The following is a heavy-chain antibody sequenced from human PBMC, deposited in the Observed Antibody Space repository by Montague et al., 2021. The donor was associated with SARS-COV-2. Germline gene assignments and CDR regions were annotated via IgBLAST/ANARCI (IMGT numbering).Heavy chain of an antibody. J-gene: IGHJ6*02. CDR1: GASISSSDYY. V-gene: IGHV4-39*07. CDR2: MYYSGST. CDR3: ARDDSVLVGVTKGMDV. Sequence: SETLSLTCTVSGASISSSDYYWGWIRQPPGKGLEWIGSMYYSGSTYYNPSLKSRVTISIDTSKNQFSLKLSSVTAADTAVYYCARDDSVLVGVTKGMDVWGQGTTVTVSS. D-gene: IGHD3-16*01.